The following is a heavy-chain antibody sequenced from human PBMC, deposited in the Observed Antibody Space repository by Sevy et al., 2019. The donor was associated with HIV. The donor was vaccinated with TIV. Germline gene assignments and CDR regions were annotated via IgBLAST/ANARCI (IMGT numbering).Heavy chain of an antibody. V-gene: IGHV1-24*01. Sequence: ASVKVSCKVSGYTLTQLSMHWVRQAPGKGLEWMGTFDPENGKTNYAQKFKGRVTMTEDKSTDTAYMQLTSLRSEDTAIFYCAVTKDYYDSSGYPFDYWGLGTLVTVSS. J-gene: IGHJ4*02. CDR1: GYTLTQLS. CDR2: FDPENGKT. CDR3: AVTKDYYDSSGYPFDY. D-gene: IGHD3-22*01.